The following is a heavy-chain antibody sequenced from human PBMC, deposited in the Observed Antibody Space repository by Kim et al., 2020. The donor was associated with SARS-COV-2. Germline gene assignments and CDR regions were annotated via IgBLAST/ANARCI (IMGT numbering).Heavy chain of an antibody. J-gene: IGHJ4*02. Sequence: ASVKVSCKASGYTFTSYGISWVRQAPGQGLEWMGWISAYNGNTNYAQKLQGRVTMTTDTSTSTAYMELRSLRSDDTAVYYCARVFQYSSGWYFGGYTIGVDYWGQGTLVTVSS. CDR3: ARVFQYSSGWYFGGYTIGVDY. D-gene: IGHD6-19*01. CDR2: ISAYNGNT. V-gene: IGHV1-18*01. CDR1: GYTFTSYG.